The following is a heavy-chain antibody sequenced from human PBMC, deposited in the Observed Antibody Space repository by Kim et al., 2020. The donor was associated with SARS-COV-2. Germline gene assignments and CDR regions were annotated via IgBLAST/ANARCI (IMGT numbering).Heavy chain of an antibody. CDR1: GFTFSSHA. J-gene: IGHJ4*02. D-gene: IGHD3-3*01. CDR2: ISGSGGSK. Sequence: GGSLRLSCAASGFTFSSHAMSWVRQAPGKGLEWVSAISGSGGSKYYPDSVKGRFTISRDNSKNTLYLQMNSLRAEDTAVYYCAKGGTGITIFGVVILEDYFDYWGQGTLVTVSS. CDR3: AKGGTGITIFGVVILEDYFDY. V-gene: IGHV3-23*01.